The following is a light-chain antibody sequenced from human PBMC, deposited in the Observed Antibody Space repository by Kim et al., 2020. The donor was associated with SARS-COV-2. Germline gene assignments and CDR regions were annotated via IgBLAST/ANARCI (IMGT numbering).Light chain of an antibody. Sequence: SELTQPPSASGTPGQRVTISCSGSSSNIGSNTVNWYQQVPGTAPKLLIYSNNQRPSGVPDRFSGSKSGTSASLAISGLQSEDEADYYCAAWDDSLMRVFGGGTKLTVL. CDR2: SNN. CDR1: SSNIGSNT. V-gene: IGLV1-44*01. J-gene: IGLJ3*02. CDR3: AAWDDSLMRV.